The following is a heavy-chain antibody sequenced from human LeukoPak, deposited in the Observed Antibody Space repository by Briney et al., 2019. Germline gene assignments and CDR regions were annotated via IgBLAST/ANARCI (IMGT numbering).Heavy chain of an antibody. V-gene: IGHV3-11*01. D-gene: IGHD6-6*01. CDR1: GFPFSDYY. CDR2: ISSSGSTI. CDR3: ARDGRYAGSSSY. J-gene: IGHJ4*02. Sequence: GGSLSLFCAASGFPFSDYYKSWIRQATGKGVEWVSYISSSGSTIYYADSVKGRFTISRDNAKNSLYLQMNSLRAEDTAVYYCARDGRYAGSSSYWGQGTLVTVSS.